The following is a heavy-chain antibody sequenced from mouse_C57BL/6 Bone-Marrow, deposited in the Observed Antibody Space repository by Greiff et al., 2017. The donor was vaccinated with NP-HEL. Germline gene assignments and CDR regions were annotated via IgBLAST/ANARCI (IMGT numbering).Heavy chain of an antibody. CDR2: ISSGGSYT. CDR3: ARHAVNWDEDAMDY. J-gene: IGHJ4*01. CDR1: GFTFSSYG. D-gene: IGHD4-1*01. V-gene: IGHV5-6*01. Sequence: EVKLVESGGDLVKPGGSLKLSCAASGFTFSSYGMSWVRQTPDKRLEWVATISSGGSYTYYPDSVKGRFTISRDNAKNTLYMQMSSLKSEDTAMYYCARHAVNWDEDAMDYGGQGTSVTVSS.